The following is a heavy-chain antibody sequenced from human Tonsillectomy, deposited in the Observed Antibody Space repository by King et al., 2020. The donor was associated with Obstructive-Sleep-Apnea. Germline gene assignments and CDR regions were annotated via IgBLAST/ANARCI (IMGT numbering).Heavy chain of an antibody. CDR3: ATPPLDSINYSFDH. CDR2: IDPRYSYT. CDR1: GYNFTDYL. Sequence: VQLVESGAEVKKPGESLRISCKGFGYNFTDYLISWVRQMPGKGLEWMGRIDPRYSYTHYSPSFLGHVTISAARSISTAYLPWSSLRASDTAMYYCATPPLDSINYSFDHWGQGTLVTVSS. J-gene: IGHJ4*02. V-gene: IGHV5-10-1*01. D-gene: IGHD3-3*02.